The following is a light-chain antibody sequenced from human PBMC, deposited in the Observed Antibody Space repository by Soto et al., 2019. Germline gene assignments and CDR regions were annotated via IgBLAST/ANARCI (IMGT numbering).Light chain of an antibody. Sequence: EIVLTQSPATMSLSPGERSPLSCRASHSVSSYLAWYQKKPGQSPRLLIYSASSRATGIPDRVSGSGSGTDFTLAITRVEPEDFAVYYCQRYGGFGQGTKVDIK. V-gene: IGKV3-20*01. CDR3: QRYGG. CDR1: HSVSSY. CDR2: SAS. J-gene: IGKJ1*01.